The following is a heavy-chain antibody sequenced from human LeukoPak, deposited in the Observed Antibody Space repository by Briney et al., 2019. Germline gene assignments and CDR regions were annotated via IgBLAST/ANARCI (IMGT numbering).Heavy chain of an antibody. Sequence: ASVKVSCKASGYTFTSYYMHWVRQAPGQGLEWMGIINPSGGSTSYAQKFQGRVTMTRDMSTSTAYMELRSLRSDDTAVYYCARGVPAADFDYWGQGTLVTVSS. J-gene: IGHJ4*02. D-gene: IGHD2-2*01. V-gene: IGHV1-46*01. CDR3: ARGVPAADFDY. CDR2: INPSGGST. CDR1: GYTFTSYY.